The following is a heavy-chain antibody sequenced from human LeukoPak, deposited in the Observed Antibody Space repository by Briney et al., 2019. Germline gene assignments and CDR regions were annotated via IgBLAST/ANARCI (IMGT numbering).Heavy chain of an antibody. V-gene: IGHV1-18*01. CDR2: ISAYNGNT. D-gene: IGHD2-15*01. J-gene: IGHJ4*02. CDR1: GYTFTSYG. Sequence: GASVNASCKASGYTFTSYGISWGRQAPGQGLEWMGWISAYNGNTNYAQKLQGRVTMTTDTSTTTAYMELRSLRSGDTAVYYCARAEYCSGGSCYPEPNFDYWGQGTLVTVSS. CDR3: ARAEYCSGGSCYPEPNFDY.